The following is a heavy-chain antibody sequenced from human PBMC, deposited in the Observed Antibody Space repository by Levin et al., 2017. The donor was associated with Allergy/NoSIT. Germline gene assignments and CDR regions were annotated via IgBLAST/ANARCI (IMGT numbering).Heavy chain of an antibody. CDR1: GYTFTGYY. V-gene: IGHV1-2*02. CDR2: INPNSGGT. J-gene: IGHJ5*02. Sequence: VASVKVSCKASGYTFTGYYMHWVRQAPGQGLEWMGWINPNSGGTNYAQKFQGRVTMTRDTSISTAYMELSRLRSDDTAVYYCARVHTEGYSSSWHKPARLNWFDPWGQGTLVTVSS. CDR3: ARVHTEGYSSSWHKPARLNWFDP. D-gene: IGHD6-13*01.